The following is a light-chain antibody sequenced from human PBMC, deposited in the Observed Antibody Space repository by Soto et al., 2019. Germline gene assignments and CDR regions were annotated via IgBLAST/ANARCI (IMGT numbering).Light chain of an antibody. CDR2: GAS. Sequence: EIVMTQSPATLSVSPGERATLSCRASQSVSSNLAGYQQKPGQAPRLLIYGASTRATGIPARFSGSGSGTEFTLTISSLQSEDFAVYYCQQYNKWPPYTFGQGTKLEIK. V-gene: IGKV3-15*01. J-gene: IGKJ2*01. CDR1: QSVSSN. CDR3: QQYNKWPPYT.